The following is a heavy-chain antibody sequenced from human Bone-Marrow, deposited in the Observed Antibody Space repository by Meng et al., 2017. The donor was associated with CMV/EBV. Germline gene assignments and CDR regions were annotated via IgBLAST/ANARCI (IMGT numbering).Heavy chain of an antibody. CDR1: GGTFSSYA. Sequence: SGKVSCKASGGTFSSYAISWVRQAPGQGLEWMGGIIPIFGTANYAQKFQGRVTITTDESTSTAYMELSSLRSEDTAVYYCARGVATIRGYYYYYGMDVWGQGTTVTVSS. V-gene: IGHV1-69*05. CDR2: IIPIFGTA. J-gene: IGHJ6*02. D-gene: IGHD5-12*01. CDR3: ARGVATIRGYYYYYGMDV.